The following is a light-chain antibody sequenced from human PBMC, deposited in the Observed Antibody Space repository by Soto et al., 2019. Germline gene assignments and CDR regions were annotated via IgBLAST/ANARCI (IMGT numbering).Light chain of an antibody. CDR1: QSVSSI. CDR2: VAS. CDR3: QQYNVWPLT. Sequence: EIVMTQSPATLSVSPGERATLSCRASQSVSSILAWYQQKPGQTPKLLIYVASTRATGIPARFSGSGSGTEFTLTISSLQSEDFPVYYCQQYNVWPLTFGGGTKVEFK. J-gene: IGKJ4*01. V-gene: IGKV3-15*01.